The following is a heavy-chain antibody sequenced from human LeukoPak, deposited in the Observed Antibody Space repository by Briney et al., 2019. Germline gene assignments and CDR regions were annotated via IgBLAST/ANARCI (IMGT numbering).Heavy chain of an antibody. CDR3: TRDWGGYSSSSPDY. D-gene: IGHD6-6*01. J-gene: IGHJ4*02. Sequence: PGGSLRLSCTASGFTFGDYAMSWVRQAPGKGLEWVGFIRSKAYGGTTEYAASVKGRFTISRDDSKSIAYLQMSSLKAEDTAVYYCTRDWGGYSSSSPDYWGQGTLVTVSS. CDR1: GFTFGDYA. V-gene: IGHV3-49*04. CDR2: IRSKAYGGTT.